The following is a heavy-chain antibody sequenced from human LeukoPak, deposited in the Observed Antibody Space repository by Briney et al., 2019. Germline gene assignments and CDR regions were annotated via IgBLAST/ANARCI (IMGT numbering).Heavy chain of an antibody. V-gene: IGHV3-7*01. Sequence: GGSLRLSCAASGFTFSSYWMSWVRQAPGKGLEWVANIQQDGSEKYYADPVKGRFTISRDNAKNSLYLQMNSLRAVDTAVYYCARDGGYSGTYPVRWGQGTLVTVSS. J-gene: IGHJ4*02. CDR3: ARDGGYSGTYPVR. D-gene: IGHD1-26*01. CDR1: GFTFSSYW. CDR2: IQQDGSEK.